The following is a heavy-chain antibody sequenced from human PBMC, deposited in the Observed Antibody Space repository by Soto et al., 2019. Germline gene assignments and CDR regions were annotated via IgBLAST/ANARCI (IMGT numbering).Heavy chain of an antibody. CDR2: IWYDGSNK. Sequence: GGSLRLSCAASGFNFSSYGMHWVRQAPGKGLEWVAVIWYDGSNKYYADSVKGRFTISRDNSKNTLYLQMNSLRAEDTAVYYCARWGIAARRGRDYWGQGTLVTVSS. V-gene: IGHV3-33*01. CDR1: GFNFSSYG. J-gene: IGHJ4*02. D-gene: IGHD6-6*01. CDR3: ARWGIAARRGRDY.